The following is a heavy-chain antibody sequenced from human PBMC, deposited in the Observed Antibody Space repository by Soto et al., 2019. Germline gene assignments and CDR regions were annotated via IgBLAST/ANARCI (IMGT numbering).Heavy chain of an antibody. V-gene: IGHV1-58*02. J-gene: IGHJ4*02. CDR2: IVVGSGNT. CDR3: APHTLDTGMPSGY. CDR1: GFTFTISA. Sequence: ASVKVSCKASGFTFTISAMQWVRQARGQRLEWIGWIVVGSGNTNYAQKYQERVTITRVMSTNTTYMELSSLRSEDTAVYYCAPHTLDTGMPSGYWGQGTLVTVSS. D-gene: IGHD5-18*01.